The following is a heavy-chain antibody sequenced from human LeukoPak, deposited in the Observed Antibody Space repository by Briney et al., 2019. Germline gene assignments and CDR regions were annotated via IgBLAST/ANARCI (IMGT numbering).Heavy chain of an antibody. V-gene: IGHV4-39*01. D-gene: IGHD1-26*01. CDR3: ARVGVLNWFDP. CDR1: GGSISSSSYY. Sequence: PSETLSLTCTVSGGSISSSSYYWGWIRQPPGKGLEWIGSIYYSGSTFYNPSLKSRVTISVDTSKNQFSLKLSSVTAADTAVYYCARVGVLNWFDPWGQGTPVTVSS. CDR2: IYYSGST. J-gene: IGHJ5*02.